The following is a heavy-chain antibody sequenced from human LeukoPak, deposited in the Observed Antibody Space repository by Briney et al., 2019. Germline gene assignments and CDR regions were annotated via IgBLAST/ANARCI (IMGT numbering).Heavy chain of an antibody. J-gene: IGHJ4*02. CDR2: IYTSGST. CDR1: GGSISSYY. V-gene: IGHV4-4*07. CDR3: ARDWYSSGWYDY. D-gene: IGHD6-19*01. Sequence: SETLSLTCTVSGGSISSYYWSWIRQPAGKGLEWIGRIYTSGSTNYNPPLKSRVTMSVDTSKNQFSLKLSSVTAADTAVYYCARDWYSSGWYDYWGQGTLVTVSS.